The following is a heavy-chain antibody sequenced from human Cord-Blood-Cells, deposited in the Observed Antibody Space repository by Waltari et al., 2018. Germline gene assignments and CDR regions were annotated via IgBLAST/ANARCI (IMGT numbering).Heavy chain of an antibody. J-gene: IGHJ3*02. V-gene: IGHV1-69*09. CDR2: IIPILGIA. CDR1: GGTSSSYA. CDR3: ARGPSPHPSDAFDI. Sequence: QEQLVQSGAEVKKPGSSVKVSCKAPGGTSSSYAISWVRQDPGQGLEWMGRIIPILGIANHAQKFQGRVTITADKSTSTAYMELSSLGSEDTAVYYCARGPSPHPSDAFDIWGQGTMVTVSS.